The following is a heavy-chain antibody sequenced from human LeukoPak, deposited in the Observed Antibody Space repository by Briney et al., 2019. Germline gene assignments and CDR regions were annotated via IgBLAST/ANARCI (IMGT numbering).Heavy chain of an antibody. D-gene: IGHD4-17*01. CDR3: ARLDYGDRYADCFDF. Sequence: GESLKISCKGSGYSFTSYWIGWVRQMPGEGLEWMGSIYPGDSDTRYSPSFQGQVTISADKSISTAYLQWSSLKASDTAMYYCARLDYGDRYADCFDFWGQGTLVSVSS. CDR2: IYPGDSDT. V-gene: IGHV5-51*01. J-gene: IGHJ4*02. CDR1: GYSFTSYW.